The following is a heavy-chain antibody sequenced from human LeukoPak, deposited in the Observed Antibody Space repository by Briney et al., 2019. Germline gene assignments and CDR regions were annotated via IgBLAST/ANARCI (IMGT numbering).Heavy chain of an antibody. V-gene: IGHV1-69*13. J-gene: IGHJ4*02. Sequence: SVKVSCKASGGTFSSYAIGWVRQAPGQGLEWMGGIIPIFGTANYAQKFQGRVTITADESTSTAYMELSSLRSEDTAVYYCEAYYYDSSGYYVDYWGQGTLVTVSS. CDR1: GGTFSSYA. CDR2: IIPIFGTA. CDR3: EAYYYDSSGYYVDY. D-gene: IGHD3-22*01.